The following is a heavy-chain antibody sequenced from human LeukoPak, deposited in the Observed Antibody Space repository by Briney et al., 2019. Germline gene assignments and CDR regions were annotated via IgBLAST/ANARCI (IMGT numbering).Heavy chain of an antibody. CDR1: GXSMSSYY. D-gene: IGHD4-17*01. CDR3: ASTVTLLYFDY. J-gene: IGHJ4*02. CDR2: IYYSGST. Sequence: SETLSLTCTVSGXSMSSYYWGWIRQPPGKGLEWIGSIYYSGSTYYNPSLKSRVTISVDTSKNQFSLKLSSVTAADTAVYYCASTVTLLYFDYWGQGTLVTVSS. V-gene: IGHV4-39*01.